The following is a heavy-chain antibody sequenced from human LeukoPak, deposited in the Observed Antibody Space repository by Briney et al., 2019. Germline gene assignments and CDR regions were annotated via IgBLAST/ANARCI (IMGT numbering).Heavy chain of an antibody. V-gene: IGHV3-21*01. CDR1: GFTFSSYS. CDR2: ISSSSSYI. J-gene: IGHJ4*02. Sequence: GGSLRLSCAASGFTFSSYSMNCVRQAPGKGLEWVSSISSSSSYIYYADSAKGRFTISRDNAKNSPYLQMNSLRAEDTAVYYCARRTGYGDYFDYWGQGTLVTVSS. CDR3: ARRTGYGDYFDY. D-gene: IGHD3/OR15-3a*01.